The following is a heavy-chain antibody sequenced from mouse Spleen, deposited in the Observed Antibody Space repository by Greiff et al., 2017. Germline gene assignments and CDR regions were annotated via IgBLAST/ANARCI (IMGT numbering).Heavy chain of an antibody. J-gene: IGHJ3*01. CDR3: ARTGTREAWFAY. V-gene: IGHV1-81*01. Sequence: QVQLQQSGAELARPGASVKLSCKASGYTFTSYGISWVKQRTGQGLEWIGEIYPRSGNTYYNEKFKGKATLTVDKSSSTAYMELRSLTSEDTAVYYCARTGTREAWFAYWGQGTLVTVSA. CDR1: GYTFTSYG. D-gene: IGHD4-1*01. CDR2: IYPRSGNT.